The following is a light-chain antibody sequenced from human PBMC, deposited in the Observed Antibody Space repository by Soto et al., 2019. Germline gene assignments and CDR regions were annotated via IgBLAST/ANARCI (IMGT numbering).Light chain of an antibody. Sequence: DIPMTQSPSTLSASVGASVTITCRARQSISIWLAWYQQKPGKAPRLLIYDASILESGVPSRFSGSGSGTDFALTITSLQAEDFAVDDCQQRSNWPTFGQGTRLEIK. J-gene: IGKJ5*01. CDR3: QQRSNWPT. CDR1: QSISIW. V-gene: IGKV1-5*01. CDR2: DAS.